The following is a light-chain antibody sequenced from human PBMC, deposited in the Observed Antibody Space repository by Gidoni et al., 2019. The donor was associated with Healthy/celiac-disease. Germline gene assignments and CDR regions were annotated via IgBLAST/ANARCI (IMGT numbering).Light chain of an antibody. CDR2: WAS. CDR3: QQYYSTLYT. J-gene: IGKJ2*01. CDR1: QSVLYSSNNKNY. V-gene: IGKV4-1*01. Sequence: DTVMTQSPDSLAVSLGERATTNCKSSQSVLYSSNNKNYLAWYQQKPGQPPKLLIYWASTRESGVPDRFSGSGSGTDFTLTISSLQAEDVAVYYCQQYYSTLYTFGQGTKLEIK.